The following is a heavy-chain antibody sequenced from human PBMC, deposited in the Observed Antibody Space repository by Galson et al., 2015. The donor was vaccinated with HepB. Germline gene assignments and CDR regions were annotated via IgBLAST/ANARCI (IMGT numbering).Heavy chain of an antibody. CDR1: GFTFSDYY. J-gene: IGHJ4*02. Sequence: SLRLSCAASGFTFSDYYTSWIRQAPGKGLEWLSYISTSSSYTNYADSVKGRFTISRDNAKNSLYLQMDSLRAEDAAVYYCARDRGVAAMIVVPVWGQGTLVTVSS. CDR2: ISTSSSYT. V-gene: IGHV3-11*06. CDR3: ARDRGVAAMIVVPV. D-gene: IGHD3-22*01.